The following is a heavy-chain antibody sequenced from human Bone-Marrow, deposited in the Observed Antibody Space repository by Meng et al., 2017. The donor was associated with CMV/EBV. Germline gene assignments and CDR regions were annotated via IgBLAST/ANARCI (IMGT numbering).Heavy chain of an antibody. V-gene: IGHV1-69*10. CDR1: GGTFSSYA. D-gene: IGHD1-14*01. CDR3: ASPPSNHAFDI. J-gene: IGHJ3*02. CDR2: IIPILGIA. Sequence: SVKVSCKASGGTFSSYAISWVRQAPGQGLEWMGGIIPILGIANYAQKFQGRVTITADKSTSTAYMELSSLRSEDTAVYYWASPPSNHAFDIWGQGTMVTVSS.